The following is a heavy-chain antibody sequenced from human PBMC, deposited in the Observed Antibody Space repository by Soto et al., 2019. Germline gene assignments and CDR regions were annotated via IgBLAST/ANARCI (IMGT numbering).Heavy chain of an antibody. J-gene: IGHJ4*02. CDR3: AKDVFADSKPFDY. Sequence: EEQLLGSGGGLVQPGGSLRLSCAVSGFTFRDYGMSWVRQAPGQGLEWVSAISGRGDRTYYADSVKGRFTISRDNSKNTLYLQMNTLRAEDTAIYFCAKDVFADSKPFDYWGQGTLVTVSS. CDR2: ISGRGDRT. V-gene: IGHV3-23*01. D-gene: IGHD2-21*01. CDR1: GFTFRDYG.